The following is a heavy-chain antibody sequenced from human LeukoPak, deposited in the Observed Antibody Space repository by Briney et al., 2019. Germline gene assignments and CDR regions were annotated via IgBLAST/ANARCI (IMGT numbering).Heavy chain of an antibody. CDR2: IIPIFGTA. V-gene: IGHV1-69*13. CDR3: ASWDCSSTSCYHYYYMDV. CDR1: GGTFSSYA. J-gene: IGHJ6*03. D-gene: IGHD2-2*01. Sequence: SVKVSCKASGGTFSSYAISWVRQAPGQGLEWMGAIIPIFGTANYAQKFQGRVTITADESTSTAYMELSSLRSEDTAVYYCASWDCSSTSCYHYYYMDVWGKGTTVTVSS.